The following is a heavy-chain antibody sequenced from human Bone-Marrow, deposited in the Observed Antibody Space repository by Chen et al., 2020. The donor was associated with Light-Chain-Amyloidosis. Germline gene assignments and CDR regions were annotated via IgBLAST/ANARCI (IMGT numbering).Heavy chain of an antibody. CDR1: GFTFSSSC. J-gene: IGHJ6*03. CDR2: IRYDGSNK. V-gene: IGHV3-30*02. CDR3: AKVGALGAVQHYYYMDV. Sequence: QVQLVESGGGVVQPGGYLRLSCAPSGFTFSSSCMLWVRQAPGKGLVWVAFIRYDGSNKYYADSVKGRFTISRDNSKNTLYLQMNSLRAEDTAVYYCAKVGALGAVQHYYYMDVWGKGTTVTVSS. D-gene: IGHD1-1*01.